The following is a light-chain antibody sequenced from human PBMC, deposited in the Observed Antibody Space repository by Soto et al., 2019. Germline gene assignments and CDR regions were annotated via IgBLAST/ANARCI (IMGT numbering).Light chain of an antibody. CDR1: QSISTW. V-gene: IGKV1-5*03. J-gene: IGKJ1*01. CDR3: RQYNSAWT. Sequence: DIQMTQSPSTLSASVGDRVTITCRASQSISTWLAWYQQKPGKAPKLLIYTASNLEGGVPSRFSGSGSGTEFTLTISSLQPDDFATYYCRQYNSAWTFGQGTKVDIK. CDR2: TAS.